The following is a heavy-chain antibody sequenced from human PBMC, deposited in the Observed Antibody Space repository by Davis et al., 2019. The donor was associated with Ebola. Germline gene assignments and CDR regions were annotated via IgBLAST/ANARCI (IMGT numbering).Heavy chain of an antibody. CDR1: GGTVSSNIYH. CDR3: ARHRWGGNYYYYFDY. Sequence: MPGGSLRLSCTVSGGTVSSNIYHWGWIRQSPGKGLEWIGSINYSGSAYYNPSLKSRVTISIDTSKNQFSLNLNFVTAADTAVFYCARHRWGGNYYYYFDYWGQGTLVTVSS. J-gene: IGHJ4*02. V-gene: IGHV4-39*01. CDR2: INYSGSA. D-gene: IGHD3-3*01.